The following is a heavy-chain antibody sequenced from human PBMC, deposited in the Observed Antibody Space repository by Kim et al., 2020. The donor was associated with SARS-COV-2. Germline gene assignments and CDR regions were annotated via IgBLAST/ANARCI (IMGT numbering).Heavy chain of an antibody. Sequence: SETLSLTCTVSGGSISSYYWSWIRQPPGKGLEWIGYIYYSGSTNYNPSLKSRVTISVDTSKNQFSLKLSSVTAADTAVYYCARGVIAAAGFRHGNWFDPWGQGTLVTVSS. V-gene: IGHV4-59*13. CDR3: ARGVIAAAGFRHGNWFDP. CDR2: IYYSGST. J-gene: IGHJ5*02. D-gene: IGHD6-13*01. CDR1: GGSISSYY.